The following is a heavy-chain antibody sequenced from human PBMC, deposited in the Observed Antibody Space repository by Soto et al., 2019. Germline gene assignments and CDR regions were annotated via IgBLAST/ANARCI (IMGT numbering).Heavy chain of an antibody. J-gene: IGHJ4*02. CDR1: GYTFTSYD. CDR3: ARNNKQAVAGIGDY. D-gene: IGHD6-19*01. Sequence: GASEKVSWKASGYTFTSYDINWVRQATGQGLEWMGWMNPNSGNTGYAQKFQGRVTMTRNTSIGTAYMELSSLRSEDTAVYYCARNNKQAVAGIGDYWGQGTLVTVSS. CDR2: MNPNSGNT. V-gene: IGHV1-8*01.